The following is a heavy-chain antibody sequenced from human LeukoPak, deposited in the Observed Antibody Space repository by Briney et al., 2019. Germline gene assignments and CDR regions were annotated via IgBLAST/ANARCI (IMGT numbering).Heavy chain of an antibody. CDR2: INHSGST. CDR1: GGSFSGYY. J-gene: IGHJ5*02. D-gene: IGHD2-8*01. V-gene: IGHV4-34*01. CDR3: ARGRRGFGTIKWFDP. Sequence: SETLSLTCAVYGGSFSGYYWSWIRQPPGKGLEWIGEINHSGSTNYNPSLKSRVTISVDTSKNQFSLKLSSVTAADTAVYYCARGRRGFGTIKWFDPWGQGALVTVSS.